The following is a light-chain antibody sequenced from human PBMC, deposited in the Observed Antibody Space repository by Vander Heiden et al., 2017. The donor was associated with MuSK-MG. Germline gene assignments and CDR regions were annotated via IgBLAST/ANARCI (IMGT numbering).Light chain of an antibody. V-gene: IGKV1-39*01. CDR2: AAS. Sequence: DIQMTQSPSSLSASVGDRVTITCRASQSISSYLNWYQQKPGKAPKLLIYAASSLQSGVPSRFSGSGCGTDFTLTISSRQPEDFAAYYCQQNYCNPPYTFGQGTKLEIK. CDR1: QSISSY. CDR3: QQNYCNPPYT. J-gene: IGKJ2*01.